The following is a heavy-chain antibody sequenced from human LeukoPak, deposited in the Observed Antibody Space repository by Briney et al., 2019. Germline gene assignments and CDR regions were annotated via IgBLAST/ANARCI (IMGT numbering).Heavy chain of an antibody. CDR3: AERAATRNLHY. V-gene: IGHV3-23*03. D-gene: IGHD6-13*01. Sequence: GSLRLSSAASRFTFSSFAMSWDRQAPGKGLVGFILTSNGGTITYYADSVKGRFTISGDNSKNTLYLQLTSLRAEDRAVYYCAERAATRNLHYWGQGSLVTVSS. J-gene: IGHJ4*02. CDR2: TSNGGTIT. CDR1: RFTFSSFA.